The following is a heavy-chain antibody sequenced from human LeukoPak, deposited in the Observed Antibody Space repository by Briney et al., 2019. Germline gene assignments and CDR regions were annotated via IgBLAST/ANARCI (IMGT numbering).Heavy chain of an antibody. J-gene: IGHJ4*02. Sequence: SETLSPTCPAPGAPISSYYWSWIRQPPRKGLEWMGHIHTSGGSSPYPSLKSRLTMSIETSRNQFSLKLTSVTAADTAVYFCARLGSYHDFWGQGALVTVSS. D-gene: IGHD1-26*01. CDR3: ARLGSYHDF. CDR2: IHTSGGS. CDR1: GAPISSYY. V-gene: IGHV4-4*09.